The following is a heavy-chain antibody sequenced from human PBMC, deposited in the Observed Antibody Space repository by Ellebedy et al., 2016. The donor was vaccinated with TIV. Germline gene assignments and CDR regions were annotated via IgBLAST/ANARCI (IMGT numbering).Heavy chain of an antibody. J-gene: IGHJ4*02. CDR3: AHSYCTNARCYSVED. V-gene: IGHV2-5*02. D-gene: IGHD2-8*01. Sequence: SGPTLVKPTQTLTLTXPFSGXSFTTRGVGVVWIRQPPGKALEWFALIYLDDDRRYSTSLDSRLTITKDTSKNQVVLTMTSMDPVDTGTYYCAHSYCTNARCYSVEDWGQGTLVTVSS. CDR2: IYLDDDR. CDR1: GXSFTTRGVG.